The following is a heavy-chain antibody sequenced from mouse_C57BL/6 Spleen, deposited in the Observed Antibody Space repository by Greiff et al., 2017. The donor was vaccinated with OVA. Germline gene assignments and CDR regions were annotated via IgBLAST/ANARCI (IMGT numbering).Heavy chain of an antibody. Sequence: QVQLKQPGAELVRPGSSVKLSCKASGYTFTSYWMHWVKQTPIQGLEWIGNIDPSDSETPYNQKFKDKATLTVDKSSSTAYMQLSSLTSEDSAVYCCARSYYGSSYAMGDWGQGTSVTVSS. V-gene: IGHV1-52*01. J-gene: IGHJ4*01. CDR1: GYTFTSYW. CDR3: ARSYYGSSYAMGD. D-gene: IGHD1-1*01. CDR2: IDPSDSET.